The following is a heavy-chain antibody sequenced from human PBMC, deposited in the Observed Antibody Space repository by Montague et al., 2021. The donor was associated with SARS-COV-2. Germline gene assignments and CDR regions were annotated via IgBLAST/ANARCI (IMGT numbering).Heavy chain of an antibody. Sequence: SLRLSCAASGFRFSDYHMSWIRQAPGKGPEWVSDISSSSTYTSSADSVKGRFTISRDNAKNSLYLHLNSLRAEDTAVYYCARGGGQYNWNYGGGFDLWGRGTLVTVSS. V-gene: IGHV3-11*06. CDR3: ARGGGQYNWNYGGGFDL. J-gene: IGHJ2*01. CDR1: GFRFSDYH. D-gene: IGHD1-7*01. CDR2: ISSSSTYT.